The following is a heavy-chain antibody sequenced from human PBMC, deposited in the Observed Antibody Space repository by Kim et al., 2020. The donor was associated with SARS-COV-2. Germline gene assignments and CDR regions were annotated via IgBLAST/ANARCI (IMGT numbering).Heavy chain of an antibody. V-gene: IGHV3-23*01. Sequence: DSVKGRFTISRDNSKTPLYLQMNSLRAEDTALYYCAKDCRDGYNPYYFDYWGQGALVTVSS. CDR3: AKDCRDGYNPYYFDY. J-gene: IGHJ4*02. D-gene: IGHD5-12*01.